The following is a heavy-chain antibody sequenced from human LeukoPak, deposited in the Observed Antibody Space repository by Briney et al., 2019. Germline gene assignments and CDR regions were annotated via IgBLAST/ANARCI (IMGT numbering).Heavy chain of an antibody. Sequence: SETLSLTCTVSGASISSGSYYWGWIRQPPGKGLEWIGSIYYSGSTYHNASLKSRVSISVDTSKNQFSLKKTSVAAADTAVYYCAGVSRQSSGWYWHYWGQGTLVTVSS. CDR2: IYYSGST. CDR3: AGVSRQSSGWYWHY. J-gene: IGHJ4*02. D-gene: IGHD6-19*01. V-gene: IGHV4-39*07. CDR1: GASISSGSYY.